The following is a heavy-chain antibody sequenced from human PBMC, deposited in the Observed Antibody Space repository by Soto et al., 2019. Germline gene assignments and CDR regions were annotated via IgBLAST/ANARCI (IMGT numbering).Heavy chain of an antibody. J-gene: IGHJ4*02. CDR1: GFTFSTYA. D-gene: IGHD6-19*01. CDR2: ISGSGDST. V-gene: IGHV3-23*01. CDR3: AKERSSGWSLDY. Sequence: GGSLRLSCAASGFTFSTYAMNWVRQAPGKGLEWVSGISGSGDSTYYADSVKGRFTVSRDNTKNTLYLQMNSLRAEDTAVFYCAKERSSGWSLDYWGQGALVTVSS.